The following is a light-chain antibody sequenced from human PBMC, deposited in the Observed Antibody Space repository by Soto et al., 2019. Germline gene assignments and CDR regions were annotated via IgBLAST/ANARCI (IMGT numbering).Light chain of an antibody. CDR1: SSDVGGYNF. Sequence: QAVVTQPASVSGSPGQSITISCTGTSSDVGGYNFVSWYQQHPGKTPKLLIYVVTDRPSGVSSRFSGSKSGNTASLTISGLQPEDEADYYCSSYTSRNTRVFGGGTKLTVL. J-gene: IGLJ3*02. CDR2: VVT. V-gene: IGLV2-14*03. CDR3: SSYTSRNTRV.